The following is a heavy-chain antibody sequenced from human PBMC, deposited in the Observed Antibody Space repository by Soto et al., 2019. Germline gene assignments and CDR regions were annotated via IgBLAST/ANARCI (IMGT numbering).Heavy chain of an antibody. D-gene: IGHD3-10*01. Sequence: QVQLQESGPGLVKPSGTLSLTCAVSGGFISSGYWWSWVRQSPGTGLEWIGEIHHSGSINYNPSLESRVTVSVDRSKNQFSLKLNSVTAADTAVYYCARTNYGSGSDYTFDYWGQGILVTVSS. V-gene: IGHV4-4*02. CDR1: GGFISSGYW. CDR3: ARTNYGSGSDYTFDY. J-gene: IGHJ4*02. CDR2: IHHSGSI.